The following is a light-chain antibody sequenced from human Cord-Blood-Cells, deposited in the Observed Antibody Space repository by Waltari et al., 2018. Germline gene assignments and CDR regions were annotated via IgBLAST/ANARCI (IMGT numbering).Light chain of an antibody. CDR1: ISSIPITS. Sequence: QSVLPPPPSACCTPGHRVTISFSGSISSIPITSVFWYQQLPGTTPNLLSYRNNQRPSGVPDRFSGSKSGTSASLAISGLRSEDEADYYCAAWDDSLSGWVFGGGTKLTVL. V-gene: IGLV1-47*01. J-gene: IGLJ3*02. CDR3: AAWDDSLSGWV. CDR2: RNN.